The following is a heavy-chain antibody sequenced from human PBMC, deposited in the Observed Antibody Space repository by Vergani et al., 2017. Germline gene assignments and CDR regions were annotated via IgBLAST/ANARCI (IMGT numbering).Heavy chain of an antibody. CDR2: INYSGST. D-gene: IGHD2-15*01. CDR3: ARGVVAGTYYYYYGMDV. Sequence: QVQLQESGPGLVKPSQTLSLTCTVSGGSISSGGYYWSWIRQHPGKGLEWIGYINYSGSTYYNPALKSRVTISVDTSKNQFSLKLSSVTAADTAVYYCARGVVAGTYYYYYGMDVWGQGTTVTVSS. J-gene: IGHJ6*02. V-gene: IGHV4-31*03. CDR1: GGSISSGGYY.